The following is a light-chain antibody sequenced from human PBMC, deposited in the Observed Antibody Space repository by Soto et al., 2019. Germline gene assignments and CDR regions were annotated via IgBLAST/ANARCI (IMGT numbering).Light chain of an antibody. CDR3: QQYSAYLLT. V-gene: IGKV1-5*03. CDR1: QNINGY. CDR2: WAS. J-gene: IGKJ4*01. Sequence: DIQLTQSPSTLSASVGDRVTITCRASQNINGYLAWYQQKPGKAPKLLIYWASSLISGVPSRFTGGESGKEFTLNISRLKPDYFANYYCQQYSAYLLTFGGGTKV.